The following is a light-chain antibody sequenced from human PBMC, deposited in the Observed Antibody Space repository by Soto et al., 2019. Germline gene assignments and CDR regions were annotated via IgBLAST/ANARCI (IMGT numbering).Light chain of an antibody. Sequence: QSALTQAASVSGSPGQSITISCTGTSSDVGSYNLVSWYQQHPGKAPKLMIYEGSKRPSGVSNRFSGSKSGNTASLTISGLQAEDEADYYCCSYAGSSTPFGGGTKVTVL. CDR2: EGS. V-gene: IGLV2-23*01. CDR3: CSYAGSSTP. CDR1: SSDVGSYNL. J-gene: IGLJ3*02.